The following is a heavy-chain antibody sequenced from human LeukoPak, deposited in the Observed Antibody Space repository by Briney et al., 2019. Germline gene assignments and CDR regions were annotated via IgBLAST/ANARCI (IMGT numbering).Heavy chain of an antibody. Sequence: GGSLRLSCAASGFPFSGYWMDWVRQAPGKGMEWVANINQDGSTQYYAASVKGRFTISRDNAKSSLYLQMNILRAEDAAVYYCSRSLDYLGQGALVTVSS. CDR2: INQDGSTQ. J-gene: IGHJ4*02. V-gene: IGHV3-7*01. CDR1: GFPFSGYW. CDR3: SRSLDY.